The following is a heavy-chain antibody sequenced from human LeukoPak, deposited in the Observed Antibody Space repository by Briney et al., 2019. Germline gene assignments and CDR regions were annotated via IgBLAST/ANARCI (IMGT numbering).Heavy chain of an antibody. V-gene: IGHV1-69*02. CDR3: ASMGYDILTGYPTSGY. J-gene: IGHJ4*02. Sequence: ASVKVSCKASGGTFSSYTISWVRQAPGQGLEWMGRIIPILGIANYAQKFQGRVPITADKSTSTAYMELSSLRSEDTAVYYCASMGYDILTGYPTSGYWGQGTLVTVSS. D-gene: IGHD3-9*01. CDR2: IIPILGIA. CDR1: GGTFSSYT.